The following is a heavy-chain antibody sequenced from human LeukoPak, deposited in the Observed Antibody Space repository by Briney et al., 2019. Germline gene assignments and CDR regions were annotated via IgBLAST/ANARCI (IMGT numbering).Heavy chain of an antibody. Sequence: ASVKVSCKTSGYTFTDYYMQWVRQAPGQGLEWMGWINPNSGGANYAETFQDRVTMTRDTSISTVYLELGPLKPDYTAVYYCARDKAGLFWWGEPGYVDYWGQGTLVTVSS. J-gene: IGHJ4*02. D-gene: IGHD2-21*01. CDR3: ARDKAGLFWWGEPGYVDY. CDR2: INPNSGGA. V-gene: IGHV1-2*02. CDR1: GYTFTDYY.